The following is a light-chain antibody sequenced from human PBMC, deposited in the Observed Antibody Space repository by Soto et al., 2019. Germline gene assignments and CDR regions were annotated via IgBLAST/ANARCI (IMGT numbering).Light chain of an antibody. Sequence: EIVLTQSPATLSLSPGERASLSCRASQSVSTYLAWYQQKPGQAPRLLIYDASNRATGVPVRFSGSGSGTDFTLTISSLEPEDFSFYYCQQRTNWPPLTFGGGTKVEIK. J-gene: IGKJ4*01. CDR2: DAS. V-gene: IGKV3-11*01. CDR1: QSVSTY. CDR3: QQRTNWPPLT.